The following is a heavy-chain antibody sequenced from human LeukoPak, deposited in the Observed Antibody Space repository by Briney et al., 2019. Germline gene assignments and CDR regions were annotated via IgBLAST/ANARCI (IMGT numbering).Heavy chain of an antibody. CDR1: GFTFSNNA. J-gene: IGHJ4*02. Sequence: GGSLRLSCAASGFTFSNNAMSWVRQAPGKGLEWVSATTAGGDYTYYADSVKGRFTISRDNSKNTLYLQMNSLRAEDTAVYYCAKRQFVSGGFFDYWGQGTLVSVSS. CDR3: AKRQFVSGGFFDY. D-gene: IGHD6-19*01. CDR2: TTAGGDYT. V-gene: IGHV3-23*01.